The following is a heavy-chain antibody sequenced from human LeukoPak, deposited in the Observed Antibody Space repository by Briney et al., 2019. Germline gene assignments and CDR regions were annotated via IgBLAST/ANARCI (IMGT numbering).Heavy chain of an antibody. J-gene: IGHJ3*01. V-gene: IGHV1-8*01. Sequence: ASVKISCKASGYTFTSYDINWVRQATGQGLEWMGWMNPNSGNTGYAQKFQGRVTMTRNTSISTAYMELSSLRSEDTAVYYCARALGAPYYYASLWGQGTMVTVSS. CDR2: MNPNSGNT. D-gene: IGHD3-10*01. CDR1: GYTFTSYD. CDR3: ARALGAPYYYASL.